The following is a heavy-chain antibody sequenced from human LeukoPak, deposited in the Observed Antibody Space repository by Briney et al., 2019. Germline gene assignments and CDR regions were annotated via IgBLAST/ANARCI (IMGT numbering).Heavy chain of an antibody. V-gene: IGHV4-59*04. CDR2: IYYSGST. Sequence: SETLSLTCTVSGGSISSYYWSWIRQPPGKGLEWIGYIYYSGSTYYNPSLKSRVTISVDTSKNQSSLELISVTAADTAVYYCARHFWGSGNWFDPWGQGTLVTVSS. CDR3: ARHFWGSGNWFDP. CDR1: GGSISSYY. J-gene: IGHJ5*02. D-gene: IGHD7-27*01.